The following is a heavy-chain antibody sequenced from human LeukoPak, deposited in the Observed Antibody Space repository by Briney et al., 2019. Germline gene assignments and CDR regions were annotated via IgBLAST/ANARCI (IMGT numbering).Heavy chain of an antibody. J-gene: IGHJ4*02. V-gene: IGHV1-69*05. CDR3: ARQAAAGPKFDC. D-gene: IGHD6-13*01. CDR1: GYTFSSYA. Sequence: SVKVSCKASGYTFSSYAMNWVRQAPGQGLEWMGGIIPIFGTANYAQKFQDRVTITRDTSASTAYVDLSSLTSEDTAVYYCARQAAAGPKFDCWGQGTLVTVSS. CDR2: IIPIFGTA.